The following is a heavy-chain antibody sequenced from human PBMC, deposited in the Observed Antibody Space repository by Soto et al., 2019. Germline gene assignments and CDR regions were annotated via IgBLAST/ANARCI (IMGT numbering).Heavy chain of an antibody. CDR1: GFTFSSFS. Sequence: EVQLVESGGGLVKPGGSLRLSCAASGFTFSSFSMNWVRQAPGKGLEWVSSISCSRSYIYYADSVKGRFTISRDNAKNSLYLQMNSLRAEDTAVYYCARAVDYCDPCYYYGMDVWGQGTTVTVSS. J-gene: IGHJ6*02. D-gene: IGHD3-22*01. CDR2: ISCSRSYI. V-gene: IGHV3-21*01. CDR3: ARAVDYCDPCYYYGMDV.